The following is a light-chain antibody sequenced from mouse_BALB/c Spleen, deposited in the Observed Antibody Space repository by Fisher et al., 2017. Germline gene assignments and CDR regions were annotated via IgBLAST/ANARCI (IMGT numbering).Light chain of an antibody. J-gene: IGKJ1*01. CDR3: QQWSSNPRT. CDR2: DTS. V-gene: IGKV4-55*01. CDR1: SSVSY. Sequence: IVITQTTAIMSASPGEKVTMTCSASSSVSYMYWYQQKPGSSPRLLIYDTSNLASGVPVRFSGSGSGTSYSLTISRMEAEDAADYYCQQWSSNPRTFGGGTKLEIK.